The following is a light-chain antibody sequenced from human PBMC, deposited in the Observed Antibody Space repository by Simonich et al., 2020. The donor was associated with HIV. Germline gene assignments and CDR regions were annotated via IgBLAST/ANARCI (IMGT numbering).Light chain of an antibody. J-gene: IGKJ4*01. Sequence: IVMTQSPATLSVSPGERATLSCRASQSVSSNLAWYQQKPGQAPRLLIFEASTRATGVPAKFSGSGSGTEFTLTISSIQSEDFAVYYCQQYNNRPLTFGGGTKVEIK. CDR3: QQYNNRPLT. V-gene: IGKV3-15*01. CDR2: EAS. CDR1: QSVSSN.